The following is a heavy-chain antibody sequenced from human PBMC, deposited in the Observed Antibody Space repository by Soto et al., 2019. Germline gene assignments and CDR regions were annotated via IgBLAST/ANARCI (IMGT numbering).Heavy chain of an antibody. V-gene: IGHV3-9*01. CDR3: VKDCIAVAGFNGMDV. Sequence: EVQLVESGGGLVQPGRSLRLSCAASGFKFDDYAMHWVRQAPGKGLEWVAGISWNSGGIVYADSVKGRFTISRDNAKRSLSLQMNSLRAEDTAFYYCVKDCIAVAGFNGMDVWGQGTTVTVSS. D-gene: IGHD6-19*01. CDR2: ISWNSGGI. J-gene: IGHJ6*02. CDR1: GFKFDDYA.